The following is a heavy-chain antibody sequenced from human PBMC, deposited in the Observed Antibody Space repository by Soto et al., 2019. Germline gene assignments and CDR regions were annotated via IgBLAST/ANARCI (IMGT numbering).Heavy chain of an antibody. CDR2: IKQDGSEK. V-gene: IGHV3-7*01. D-gene: IGHD6-25*01. CDR1: GFTFSSYW. Sequence: EVQLVESGGGLVQPGGSLRLSCAASGFTFSSYWMNWVRQAPGKGLEWVANIKQDGSEKYYVDSVKGRFTVSRDNAKISVYLQMNSPRAEDTAVYYCARNVYSNGDHWGQGTLVTVSS. J-gene: IGHJ4*02. CDR3: ARNVYSNGDH.